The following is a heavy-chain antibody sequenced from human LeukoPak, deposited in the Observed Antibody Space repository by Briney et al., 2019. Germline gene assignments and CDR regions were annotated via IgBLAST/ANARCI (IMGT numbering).Heavy chain of an antibody. CDR3: ARDSMTSGEFDY. D-gene: IGHD2/OR15-2a*01. V-gene: IGHV3-48*03. J-gene: IGHJ4*02. Sequence: GGSLRLSCAASGFTFRTYEMNWVRQAPGKGLECLSYISSSGSTIYQADAVKGRFTISRDNAKNSLFLQMNSLRGEDTAVYYCARDSMTSGEFDYWGQGTVVTVSS. CDR2: ISSSGSTI. CDR1: GFTFRTYE.